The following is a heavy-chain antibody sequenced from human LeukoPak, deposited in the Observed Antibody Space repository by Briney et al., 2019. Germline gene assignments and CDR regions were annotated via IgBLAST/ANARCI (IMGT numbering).Heavy chain of an antibody. Sequence: KTGGTLRLSCAASGFTFSSGSMKGWRRAPGGGREGGSCISSSSRYIYYEDSVKGRFTISRDTAKNSLYLEMKTLRAEDTAVYDGAGTIFGVVIDYWGPGTLVTASS. V-gene: IGHV3-21*01. CDR1: GFTFSSGS. CDR2: ISSSSRYI. J-gene: IGHJ4*02. CDR3: AGTIFGVVIDY. D-gene: IGHD3-3*01.